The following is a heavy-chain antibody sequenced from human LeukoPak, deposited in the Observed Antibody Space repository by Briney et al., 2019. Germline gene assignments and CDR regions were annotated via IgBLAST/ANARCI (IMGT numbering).Heavy chain of an antibody. Sequence: ASVRVSCKASGYTFTSYDINWVRQATGQGLEWMGWMNPNSGNTGYAQKFQGRVTITRNTSISTAYMELSSLRSEDTAVYYCARENYGGNSGWFDPWGQGTLVTVSS. CDR1: GYTFTSYD. CDR3: ARENYGGNSGWFDP. V-gene: IGHV1-8*03. J-gene: IGHJ5*02. CDR2: MNPNSGNT. D-gene: IGHD4-23*01.